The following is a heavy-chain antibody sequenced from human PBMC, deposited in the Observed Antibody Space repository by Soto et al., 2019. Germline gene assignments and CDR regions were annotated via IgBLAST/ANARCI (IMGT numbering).Heavy chain of an antibody. Sequence: GGSLRLSCAASGFTFSSYAMHWVRQAPGKGLEYVSAISSNGGSTYYANSVKGRFTISRDNSKNTLYLQMGSLRAEDMAVYYCARGRSSSCSFDYWGQGTLVTVSS. CDR2: ISSNGGST. CDR3: ARGRSSSCSFDY. D-gene: IGHD6-13*01. J-gene: IGHJ4*02. CDR1: GFTFSSYA. V-gene: IGHV3-64*01.